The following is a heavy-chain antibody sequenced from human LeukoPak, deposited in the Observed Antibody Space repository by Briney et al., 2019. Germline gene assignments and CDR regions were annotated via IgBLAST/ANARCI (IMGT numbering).Heavy chain of an antibody. CDR3: ARNYYEQAPDFDF. J-gene: IGHJ4*02. V-gene: IGHV1-46*01. Sequence: ASVKVSCKASRYTFTSYYMHWVRQAPGQGLEWMGIINPSGGSTSYAQKFQGRVTMTRDTSTSTVYMELSSLRSEDTAVYYCARNYYEQAPDFDFWGQGTLVTVSS. CDR2: INPSGGST. D-gene: IGHD3-22*01. CDR1: RYTFTSYY.